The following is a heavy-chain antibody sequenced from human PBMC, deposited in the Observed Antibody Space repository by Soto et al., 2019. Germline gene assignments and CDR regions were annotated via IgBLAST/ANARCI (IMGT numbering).Heavy chain of an antibody. CDR2: INHSGST. Sequence: QVQLQQWGAGLLKPSETLSLTCAVYGGSFSGYYWSWIRQPPGKGLEWIGEINHSGSTNYNPSHKSRVTISVDTSKNQFSLKLSSVTAADTAVYYCATSMGLRRDFDYWGQGTLVTVSS. J-gene: IGHJ4*02. CDR3: ATSMGLRRDFDY. D-gene: IGHD4-17*01. CDR1: GGSFSGYY. V-gene: IGHV4-34*01.